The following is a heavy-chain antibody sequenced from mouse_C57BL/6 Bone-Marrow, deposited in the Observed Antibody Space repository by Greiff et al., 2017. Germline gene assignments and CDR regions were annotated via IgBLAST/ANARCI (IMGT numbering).Heavy chain of an antibody. CDR1: GYTFTSYW. CDR2: INPSSGYT. D-gene: IGHD1-1*01. CDR3: AKNYYGSSYYY. V-gene: IGHV1-7*01. J-gene: IGHJ2*01. Sequence: VQLQQPGAELVKPGASVKVSCKASGYTFTSYWMHWVKQRPGQGLEWIGYINPSSGYTKYNQKFKDKATLTADKSSSTAYMQLSSLTYEDSAVYYCAKNYYGSSYYYWGQGTTLTVSS.